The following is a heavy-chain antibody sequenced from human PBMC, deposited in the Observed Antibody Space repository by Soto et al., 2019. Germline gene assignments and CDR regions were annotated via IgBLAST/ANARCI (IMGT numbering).Heavy chain of an antibody. J-gene: IGHJ6*02. CDR2: IYYSGST. Sequence: QLQLQESGPGLVKPSETLSLTCTVSGGSIRSSSSYWDWIRQPPGKGLEWIGSIYYSGSTYYNPSLKSRVIISMDKSKNQFSLNVSHVTAADTAVYYCARRRGVVQDGMDVWGQGTKVIVSS. CDR3: ARRRGVVQDGMDV. CDR1: GGSIRSSSSY. V-gene: IGHV4-39*01. D-gene: IGHD3-3*01.